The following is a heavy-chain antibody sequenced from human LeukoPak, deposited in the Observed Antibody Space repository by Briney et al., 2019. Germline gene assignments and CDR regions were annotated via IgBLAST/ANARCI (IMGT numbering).Heavy chain of an antibody. V-gene: IGHV3-21*01. J-gene: IGHJ4*02. D-gene: IGHD2-8*01. CDR2: ISSSSSYI. CDR3: ARSSVLYSPDY. CDR1: GFTFSSYS. Sequence: GGSLRLSCAASGFTFSSYSMNWVRQAPGKGLEWVSSISSSSSYIYYADSVKGRFTIPRDNAKNSLYLQMNSLRAEDTAVYYCARSSVLYSPDYWGQGTLVTVSS.